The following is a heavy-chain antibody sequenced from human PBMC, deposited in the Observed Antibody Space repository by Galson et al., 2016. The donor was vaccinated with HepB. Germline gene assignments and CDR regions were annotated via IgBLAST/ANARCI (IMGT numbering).Heavy chain of an antibody. J-gene: IGHJ4*02. CDR3: ARGDYGNYPWYFDY. D-gene: IGHD4-11*01. CDR2: INAGNGNT. Sequence: SVKVSCKASRYTFSGYGMHWVRQAPGQRLEWMGWINAGNGNTKYSQKFQGRVTISRDTSASTAYMELSSLRSEDTAVYYCARGDYGNYPWYFDYWGQGTLVTVSS. V-gene: IGHV1-3*01. CDR1: RYTFSGYG.